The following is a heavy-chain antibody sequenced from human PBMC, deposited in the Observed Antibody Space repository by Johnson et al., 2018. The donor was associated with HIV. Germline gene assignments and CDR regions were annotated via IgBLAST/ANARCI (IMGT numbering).Heavy chain of an antibody. J-gene: IGHJ3*02. CDR1: GFTFSDYY. Sequence: QVQLVESGGGLVKPGGSLRLSCAASGFTFSDYYMSWIRQAPGKGLEWEAVISYDGSNKYYADSVKGRFTISRDNSKNTLYLQMNSLRAEDTAVYYCARSYSSLDAFDIWGQGTMVTVSS. V-gene: IGHV3-30*03. CDR2: ISYDGSNK. D-gene: IGHD6-13*01. CDR3: ARSYSSLDAFDI.